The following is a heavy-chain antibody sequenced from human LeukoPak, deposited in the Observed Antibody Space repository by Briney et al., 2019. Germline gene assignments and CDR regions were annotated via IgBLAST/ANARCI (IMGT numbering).Heavy chain of an antibody. Sequence: SETLSLTCTVSGGSISSYYWSWIRQPPGKGLEWIGYIYDSGSTNYNPSLKSRVTISVDTSKNQFSLKLSSVTAADTAVYYCARMPPVGGSYVYWGQGTLVTVSS. CDR3: ARMPPVGGSYVY. V-gene: IGHV4-59*01. D-gene: IGHD1-26*01. J-gene: IGHJ4*02. CDR2: IYDSGST. CDR1: GGSISSYY.